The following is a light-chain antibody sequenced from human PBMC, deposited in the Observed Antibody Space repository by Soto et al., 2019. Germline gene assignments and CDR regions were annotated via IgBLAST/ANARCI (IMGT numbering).Light chain of an antibody. CDR2: DVS. Sequence: QSALTQPLSVSGSPGQSVTISCTGTSSDVGGYNYVSWYQQHPGKAPKLMIYDVSKRPSGVPDRFSGSKSGNTASLTISGLQAEDEADYYCCSYAGSYNHVFGTGTKLTVL. CDR3: CSYAGSYNHV. CDR1: SSDVGGYNY. V-gene: IGLV2-11*01. J-gene: IGLJ1*01.